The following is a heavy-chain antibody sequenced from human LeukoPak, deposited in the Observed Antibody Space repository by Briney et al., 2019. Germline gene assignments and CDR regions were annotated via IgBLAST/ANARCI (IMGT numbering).Heavy chain of an antibody. V-gene: IGHV5-51*01. CDR1: GYSFTSYW. CDR3: ARGKSITIFGMVSGGYFDY. J-gene: IGHJ4*02. D-gene: IGHD3-3*01. Sequence: GESLKISCKGSGYSFTSYWIGWVRQMPGKGLEWMGIIYPGDSDTRYSPSFQGQVTISADKSISTAYLQWSSLKASDTAMYYCARGKSITIFGMVSGGYFDYWGQGTLVTVPS. CDR2: IYPGDSDT.